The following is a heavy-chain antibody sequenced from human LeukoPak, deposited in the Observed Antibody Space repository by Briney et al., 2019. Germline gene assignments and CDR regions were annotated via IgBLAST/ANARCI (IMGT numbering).Heavy chain of an antibody. J-gene: IGHJ4*02. CDR1: GGTFSSYA. CDR3: ARDRGYSFGQTGYFFDY. Sequence: GASVKVSCKASGGTFSSYAISWVRQAPGQGLEWMGGIIPIFGTANYAQKFQDRVTITADQSTRTTFLELHSLRSEDTAVYYCARDRGYSFGQTGYFFDYWGQGTLVTVSS. CDR2: IIPIFGTA. D-gene: IGHD5-18*01. V-gene: IGHV1-69*13.